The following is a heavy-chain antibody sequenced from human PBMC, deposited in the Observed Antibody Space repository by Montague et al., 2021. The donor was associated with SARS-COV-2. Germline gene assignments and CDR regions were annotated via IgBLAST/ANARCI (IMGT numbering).Heavy chain of an antibody. V-gene: IGHV4-59*13. Sequence: SKTLSLTCSVSGGSINNYYWGWVRQSPGKGLEWIGYIYYSGSVTTSYNPSLKSRVSISVDMSENQFSLKLTSVTAADTAVYYCARRGGGEVFARFMYWYFDVWSRGSLVTVSS. CDR1: GGSINNYY. CDR3: ARRGGGEVFARFMYWYFDV. J-gene: IGHJ2*01. D-gene: IGHD2-21*01. CDR2: IYYSGSVTT.